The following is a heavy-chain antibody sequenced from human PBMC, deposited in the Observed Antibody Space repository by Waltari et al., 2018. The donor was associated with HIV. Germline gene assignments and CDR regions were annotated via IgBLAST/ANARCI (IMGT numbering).Heavy chain of an antibody. Sequence: QVQLVESGGGVVQPGGSLRLSCAASGFTFTGYDIHWVRQAPGKGLEWSGFMRYEGTNKYYADSVKGRFTISRDNSKNSLYLQMNSLRAEDTALYYCAKEGATLTTSAYFYYYGMDVWGQGTTVTVSS. CDR2: MRYEGTNK. D-gene: IGHD4-4*01. CDR1: GFTFTGYD. V-gene: IGHV3-30*02. CDR3: AKEGATLTTSAYFYYYGMDV. J-gene: IGHJ6*02.